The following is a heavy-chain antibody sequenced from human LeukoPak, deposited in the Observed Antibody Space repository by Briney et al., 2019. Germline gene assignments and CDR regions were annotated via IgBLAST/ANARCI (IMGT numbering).Heavy chain of an antibody. D-gene: IGHD3-3*01. V-gene: IGHV4-34*01. J-gene: IGHJ4*02. CDR1: GGSFSGYY. CDR2: INHSGST. Sequence: SETPSLTCAVYGGSFSGYYWSWIRQPPGKGLEWIGEINHSGSTNYNPSLKSRVTISVDTSKNQFSLKLSSVTAADTAVYYCARGPFFWSGYKTLDYWGQGTLVTVSS. CDR3: ARGPFFWSGYKTLDY.